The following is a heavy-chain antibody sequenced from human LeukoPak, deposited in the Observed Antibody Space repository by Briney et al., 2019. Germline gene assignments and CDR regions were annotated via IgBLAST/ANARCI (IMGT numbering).Heavy chain of an antibody. CDR1: GGSFSGYY. V-gene: IGHV4-34*01. Sequence: PSETLSLTCAVYGGSFSGYYWSWIRQPPGKGLEWIGEINHSGSTNYNPSLKSRVTISVDTSKNQFSLNLNSVTAADTAVYYCARHGRDYGDYINWFHPWGQGTLVTVSS. CDR3: ARHGRDYGDYINWFHP. D-gene: IGHD4-17*01. J-gene: IGHJ5*02. CDR2: INHSGST.